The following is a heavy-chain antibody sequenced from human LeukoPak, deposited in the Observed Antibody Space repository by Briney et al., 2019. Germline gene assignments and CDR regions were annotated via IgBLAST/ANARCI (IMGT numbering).Heavy chain of an antibody. Sequence: PGGSLRLSCAASGFSFSAYYMSWIRQAPGKGLEWVSYISNSGGTIYHAVSVKGRFTISRDNAKNSLYLQMNSLRAEDTAVYYCARDPYTSGSDYWGQGTVVTVSS. CDR3: ARDPYTSGSDY. V-gene: IGHV3-11*01. J-gene: IGHJ4*02. CDR2: ISNSGGTI. CDR1: GFSFSAYY. D-gene: IGHD6-19*01.